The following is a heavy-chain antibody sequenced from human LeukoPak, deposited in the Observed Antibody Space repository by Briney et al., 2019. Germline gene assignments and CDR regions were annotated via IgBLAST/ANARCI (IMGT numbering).Heavy chain of an antibody. J-gene: IGHJ4*02. V-gene: IGHV4-38-2*02. CDR2: IYHSGST. CDR3: VRDSSSIDY. CDR1: GYSISSGYY. D-gene: IGHD6-6*01. Sequence: SETLSLTCTVSGYSISSGYYWGWIRQPPGKGLEWIGSIYHSGSTYYNPSLKSRVTISVDTSKNQFSLKLSSVTAADTAVYYCVRDSSSIDYWGQGTLVTVSS.